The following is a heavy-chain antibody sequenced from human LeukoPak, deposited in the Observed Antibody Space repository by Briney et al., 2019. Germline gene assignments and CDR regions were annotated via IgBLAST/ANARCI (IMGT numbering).Heavy chain of an antibody. V-gene: IGHV3-21*01. J-gene: IGHJ4*02. CDR1: GLTFTNAW. CDR2: ISSSSSYI. Sequence: GGSLRLSCAASGLTFTNAWMNWVRQAPGKGLEWVSSISSSSSYIYYADSVKGRFTISRDNAKNTLYLQMNSLRAEDTAVYYCAVGAAGLDYWGQGTQVTVSS. CDR3: AVGAAGLDY. D-gene: IGHD6-13*01.